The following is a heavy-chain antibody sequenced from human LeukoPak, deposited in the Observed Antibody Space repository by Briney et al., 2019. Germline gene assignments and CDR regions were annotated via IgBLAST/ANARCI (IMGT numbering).Heavy chain of an antibody. CDR3: ARDLSSGWPLGVFDY. CDR1: GYTFTSYG. J-gene: IGHJ4*02. V-gene: IGHV1-18*01. CDR2: ISAYNGNT. Sequence: GSSVKVSCKASGYTFTSYGISWVRQAPGQGLEWMGWISAYNGNTNYAQKLQGRVTMTTDTSTSTAYMELRSLRSDDTAVYYCARDLSSGWPLGVFDYWGQGTLVTVSS. D-gene: IGHD6-19*01.